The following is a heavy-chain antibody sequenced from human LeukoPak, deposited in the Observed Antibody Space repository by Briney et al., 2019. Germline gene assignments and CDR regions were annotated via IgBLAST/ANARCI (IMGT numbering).Heavy chain of an antibody. CDR1: GGTFSSYA. CDR3: ARDTYYYGSGNRADDY. V-gene: IGHV1-69*05. CDR2: IIPVFGTA. D-gene: IGHD3-10*01. Sequence: ASVKVSCKASGGTFSSYAISWVRQAPGQGLEWMGRIIPVFGTANYAQKFQGRVTITTDESTSTAYTELSSLRSEDTAVYYCARDTYYYGSGNRADDYWGQGTLVTVSS. J-gene: IGHJ4*02.